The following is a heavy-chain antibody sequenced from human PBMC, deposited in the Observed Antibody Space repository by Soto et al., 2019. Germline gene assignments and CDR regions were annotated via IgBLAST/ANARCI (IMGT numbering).Heavy chain of an antibody. CDR2: IYYSGST. CDR3: ERDGTEDQFDY. J-gene: IGHJ4*02. CDR1: GGSISSYY. V-gene: IGHV4-59*01. D-gene: IGHD1-26*01. Sequence: SETLSLTCTVSGGSISSYYWSWIRQPPGKGLEWIGYIYYSGSTNYNPSLKSRVTISVDTSKNQFSLKLSSVTAADTAVYYCERDGTEDQFDYWGQGTLVTVSS.